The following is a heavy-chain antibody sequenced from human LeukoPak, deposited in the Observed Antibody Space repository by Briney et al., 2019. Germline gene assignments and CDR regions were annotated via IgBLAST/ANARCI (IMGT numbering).Heavy chain of an antibody. CDR2: IYPGDSDT. J-gene: IGHJ5*02. CDR1: GYSFTSYW. V-gene: IGHV5-51*01. Sequence: GESLKISCKGSGYSFTSYWIGWVRHMPGKGLEWMGIIYPGDSDTRYSPSFQGQVTISADKSISTAYLQWSSLKASDTAMYYCARWDYYDFWSGYSNWFDPWGQGTLVTVSS. D-gene: IGHD3-3*01. CDR3: ARWDYYDFWSGYSNWFDP.